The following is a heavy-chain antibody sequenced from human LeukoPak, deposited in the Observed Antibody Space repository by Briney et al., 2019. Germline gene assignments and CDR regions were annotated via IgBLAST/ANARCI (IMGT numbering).Heavy chain of an antibody. CDR2: INTNTGNP. CDR3: AQGYYYGSGSQRTGRVGLDY. V-gene: IGHV7-4-1*02. D-gene: IGHD3-10*01. CDR1: GYTFTSYA. J-gene: IGHJ4*02. Sequence: ASVKVSCKASGYTFTSYAMNWVRQAPGQGLEWMGWINTNTGNPTYAQGFTGRFVFSLDTSVSTAYLQISSLKAEDTAVYYCAQGYYYGSGSQRTGRVGLDYWGQGTLVTVSS.